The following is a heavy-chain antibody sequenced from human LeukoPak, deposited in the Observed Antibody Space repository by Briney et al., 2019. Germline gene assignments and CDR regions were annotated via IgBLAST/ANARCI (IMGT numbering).Heavy chain of an antibody. J-gene: IGHJ4*02. CDR2: IVASSGST. D-gene: IGHD5-12*01. CDR3: AKGAYDYIEMGYFDY. V-gene: IGHV3-23*01. CDR1: GFSFSNSA. Sequence: GGSLRLSCAASGFSFSNSAMRWVRQAPGKGLEWVSLIVASSGSTFYADSVKGRFTISRDNSKNTLYLQMNSLRAEDTAVYYCAKGAYDYIEMGYFDYWGQGTLVTVSS.